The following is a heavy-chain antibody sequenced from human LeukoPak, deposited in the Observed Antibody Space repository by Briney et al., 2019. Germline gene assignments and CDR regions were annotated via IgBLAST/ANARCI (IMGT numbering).Heavy chain of an antibody. Sequence: PGGSLRLSCAASGFTFSSYSMNWVREAPGKGLEWVSYISSSSSTIYYADSVKGRFTISRDNAKNSLYLQMNSLRAEDTAVYYCAKKQQAGTGWNYMDVWGTGTTVTVSS. CDR1: GFTFSSYS. J-gene: IGHJ6*03. CDR3: AKKQQAGTGWNYMDV. V-gene: IGHV3-48*04. CDR2: ISSSSSTI. D-gene: IGHD1-1*01.